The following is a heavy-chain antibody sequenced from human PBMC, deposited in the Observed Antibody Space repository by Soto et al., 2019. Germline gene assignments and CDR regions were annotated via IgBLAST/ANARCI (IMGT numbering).Heavy chain of an antibody. CDR1: GGSISSYY. D-gene: IGHD2-15*01. Sequence: SETLSLTCTVSGGSISSYYWSWIRQPPGKGLEWIGYIYYSGSTNYNPSLRSRVTMSVDTSKNQFSLNVTSVTAADTAVYYCARHWEYDHGGADWFDPWGHGTLVTVSS. J-gene: IGHJ5*02. CDR2: IYYSGST. CDR3: ARHWEYDHGGADWFDP. V-gene: IGHV4-59*08.